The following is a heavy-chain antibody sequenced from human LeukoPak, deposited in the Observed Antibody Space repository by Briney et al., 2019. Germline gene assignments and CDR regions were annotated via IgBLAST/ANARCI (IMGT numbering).Heavy chain of an antibody. D-gene: IGHD6-13*01. CDR2: ISSLNGDT. V-gene: IGHV1-18*01. CDR1: GYTFTGYG. J-gene: IGHJ5*02. CDR3: ARGAPITASSWYWFDP. Sequence: AASVKVSCKTSGYTFTGYGISWVRQAPGQGLEWMAWISSLNGDTKYAQKFQGRVTMTTDTSTSTAYMELRSLRSDDTAVYYCARGAPITASSWYWFDPWGQGTLVTVSS.